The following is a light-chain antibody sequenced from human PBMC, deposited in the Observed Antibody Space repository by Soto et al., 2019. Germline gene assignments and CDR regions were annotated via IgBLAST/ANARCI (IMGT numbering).Light chain of an antibody. V-gene: IGKV3-15*01. CDR1: QSVSSL. J-gene: IGKJ4*01. CDR2: GAS. Sequence: EIVMTQSPATLSVSPGERATLSCRASQSVSSLLAWYQQKPGQAPRLLIYGASTRATGIPARFSGSGSGTAFALTISSLQSEDFEVYYCQQYNNWHLTFGGGTKVEIK. CDR3: QQYNNWHLT.